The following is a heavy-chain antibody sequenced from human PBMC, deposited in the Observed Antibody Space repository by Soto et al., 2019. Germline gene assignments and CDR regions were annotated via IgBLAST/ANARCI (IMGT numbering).Heavy chain of an antibody. V-gene: IGHV3-23*01. Sequence: EVQLLESGGGLVQPGGSLRLSCAASGFTFSSYAMSWVRRAPGKGLEWVSAISGSGGSTYYADSVKGRFTISRDNSKNTLYLQMNSLRAEDTAVYYCATRERRDGYNFLAYWGQGTLVTVSS. CDR3: ATRERRDGYNFLAY. CDR1: GFTFSSYA. J-gene: IGHJ4*02. CDR2: ISGSGGST. D-gene: IGHD5-12*01.